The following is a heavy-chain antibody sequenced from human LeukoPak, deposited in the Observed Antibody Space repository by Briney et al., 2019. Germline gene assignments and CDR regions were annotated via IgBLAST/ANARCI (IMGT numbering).Heavy chain of an antibody. CDR3: ARGPYSSGWYSCYYYYGMEV. D-gene: IGHD6-19*01. J-gene: IGHJ6*01. Sequence: ASVKVSCKASGYTFTSYDINWVRQATGQGLEWMGWMNPNSSNTSYAQKFQGRVTMTRNTSISTAYLELSSLRSEDTAVYYCARGPYSSGWYSCYYYYGMEVWGEGDTVTVSS. V-gene: IGHV1-8*01. CDR1: GYTFTSYD. CDR2: MNPNSSNT.